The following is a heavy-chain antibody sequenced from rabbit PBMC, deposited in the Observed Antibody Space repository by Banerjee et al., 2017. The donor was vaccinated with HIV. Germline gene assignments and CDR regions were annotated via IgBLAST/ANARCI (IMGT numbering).Heavy chain of an antibody. CDR2: IYAGSSGST. V-gene: IGHV1S45*01. CDR1: GFSFSSNA. D-gene: IGHD4-1*01. J-gene: IGHJ4*01. CDR3: ARDLAGVIGWNFNL. Sequence: QEQLVESGGGLVQPEGSLTLTCTASGFSFSSNAMCWVRQAPGKGPEWIACIYAGSSGSTYYASWAKGRFTISKTSSTTVTLQMTSLTAADTATYFCARDLAGVIGWNFNLWGQGTLVTVS.